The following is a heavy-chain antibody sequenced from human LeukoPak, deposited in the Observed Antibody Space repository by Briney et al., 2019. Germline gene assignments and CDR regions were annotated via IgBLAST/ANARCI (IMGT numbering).Heavy chain of an antibody. Sequence: PSDTLSLTCSVSPGSISRFYWSWVRPAPGKEPEWIGYIFHIGNTNYNPSLRGRVTISIDTSKNEFSLDLTSVTAADTAVYYCAGTVTTHFAYWGQGALVTVSS. J-gene: IGHJ4*02. CDR3: AGTVTTHFAY. V-gene: IGHV4-59*08. D-gene: IGHD4-17*01. CDR1: PGSISRFY. CDR2: IFHIGNT.